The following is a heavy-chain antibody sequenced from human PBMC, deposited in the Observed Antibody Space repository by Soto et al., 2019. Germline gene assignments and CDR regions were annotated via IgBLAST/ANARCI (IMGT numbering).Heavy chain of an antibody. CDR2: ISGSGGST. D-gene: IGHD6-6*01. V-gene: IGHV3-23*01. Sequence: EVQLLESGGGLVQPGGSLRLSCAASGFTFTTYAMTWVRQAPGKGLEWVSVISGSGGSTYYADSVKGRFTISRDNSKNMLYLQMNSLRAEDTAVYYCAKNWDTTFSSSSHWGQGTLVTVSS. J-gene: IGHJ4*02. CDR3: AKNWDTTFSSSSH. CDR1: GFTFTTYA.